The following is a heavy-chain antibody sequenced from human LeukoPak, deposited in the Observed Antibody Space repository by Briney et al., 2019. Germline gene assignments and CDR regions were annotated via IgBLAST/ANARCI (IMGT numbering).Heavy chain of an antibody. V-gene: IGHV1-18*01. D-gene: IGHD3-3*01. CDR2: TIPKLGVP. CDR3: ARSNHASRTSTHNDFWSGDSSFDY. J-gene: IGHJ4*02. CDR1: GYTFTSYG. Sequence: GASVKVSCKASGYTFTSYGISWVRQAPGQGLEWMGRTIPKLGVPNYSQKFQDRVTISAERSTSTVTMELRSLRPDDTAVYYCARSNHASRTSTHNDFWSGDSSFDYWGQGTLVTVSS.